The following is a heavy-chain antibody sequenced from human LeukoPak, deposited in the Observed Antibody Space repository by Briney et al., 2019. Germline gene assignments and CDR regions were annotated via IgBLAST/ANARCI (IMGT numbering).Heavy chain of an antibody. D-gene: IGHD3-10*01. CDR1: GGSISSYY. Sequence: SETLSLTCTVSGGSISSYYWSWIRQPPGKGLAWIGYIYYSGSTNYNPSLKSRVTISVDTSKNQFSLKLSSVTAADTAVYYCARHSPLWFGEPYLDYWGQGTLVTVSS. J-gene: IGHJ4*02. CDR3: ARHSPLWFGEPYLDY. V-gene: IGHV4-59*08. CDR2: IYYSGST.